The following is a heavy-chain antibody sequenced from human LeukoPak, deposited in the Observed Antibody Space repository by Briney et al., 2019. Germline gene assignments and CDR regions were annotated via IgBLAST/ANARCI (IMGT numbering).Heavy chain of an antibody. CDR1: GFTFSSYA. V-gene: IGHV3-23*01. CDR3: AKDVEYYYDSSGPWYNWFDP. J-gene: IGHJ5*02. D-gene: IGHD3-22*01. Sequence: GGSLRLCCAASGFTFSSYAMSWVRQAPGKGLEWVSAISGSGGSTYYADSVKGRFTISRDNSKNTLYLQMNSLRAEDTAVYYCAKDVEYYYDSSGPWYNWFDPWGQGTLVTVSS. CDR2: ISGSGGST.